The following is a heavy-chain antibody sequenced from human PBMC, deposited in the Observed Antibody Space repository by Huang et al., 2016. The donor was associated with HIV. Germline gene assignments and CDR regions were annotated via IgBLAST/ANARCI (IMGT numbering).Heavy chain of an antibody. CDR3: ARAKDTWDAYDI. V-gene: IGHV3-30-3*01. J-gene: IGHJ3*02. D-gene: IGHD5-18*01. CDR2: ISNDGSNN. CDR1: GFPFNNHA. Sequence: QVQLVESGGGVVQPGRSLRLSCAASGFPFNNHAMQWVRPAPGKGLDWVAVISNDGSNNYYADSVKGRFTISRDSSKSTLFLHMTSLRTEDTAVYYCARAKDTWDAYDIWGQGTMVIVSS.